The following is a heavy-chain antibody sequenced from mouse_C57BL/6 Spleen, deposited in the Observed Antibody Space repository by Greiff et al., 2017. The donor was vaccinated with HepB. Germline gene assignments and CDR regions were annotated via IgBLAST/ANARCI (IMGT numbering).Heavy chain of an antibody. CDR1: GYTFTSYW. V-gene: IGHV1-64*01. Sequence: VQLQQPGAELVKPGASVKLSCKASGYTFTSYWMHWVKQRPGQGLEWIGMIHPNSGSTNYNEKFKSKATLTVDKSSSTAYMQLSSLTSEDSAVYYCARGRYYYGSSYPYFDYWGQGTTLTVSS. CDR3: ARGRYYYGSSYPYFDY. CDR2: IHPNSGST. J-gene: IGHJ2*01. D-gene: IGHD1-1*01.